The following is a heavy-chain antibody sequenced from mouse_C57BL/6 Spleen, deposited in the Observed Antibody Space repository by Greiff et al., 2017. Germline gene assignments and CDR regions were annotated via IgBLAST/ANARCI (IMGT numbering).Heavy chain of an antibody. CDR2: IYPGDGDT. Sequence: QVQLQQSGAELVKPGASVKISCKASGYAFSSYWMNWVKQRPGKGLEWIGQIYPGDGDTNSNGKFKGKATLTADKSSSTAYMQLSSLTSEDSAVYFCARDTTALAKGYFDVWGTGTTVTVSS. J-gene: IGHJ1*03. D-gene: IGHD1-2*01. V-gene: IGHV1-80*01. CDR3: ARDTTALAKGYFDV. CDR1: GYAFSSYW.